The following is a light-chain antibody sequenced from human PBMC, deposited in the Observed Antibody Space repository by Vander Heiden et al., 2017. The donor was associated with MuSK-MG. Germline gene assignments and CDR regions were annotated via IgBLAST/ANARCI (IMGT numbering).Light chain of an antibody. J-gene: IGKJ4*01. CDR1: QSISRY. V-gene: IGKV1-39*01. CDR2: PAS. CDR3: HRNSTPAHA. Sequence: DIQMTQSPSSLSASVGDRLTITCRASQSISRYLNWSQPKPGKSPKLPIYPASSLQSPVPSRFSGSGPGTAFTLSIKMLLPEAFAPYSCHRNSTPAHAFGGGTKLEIK.